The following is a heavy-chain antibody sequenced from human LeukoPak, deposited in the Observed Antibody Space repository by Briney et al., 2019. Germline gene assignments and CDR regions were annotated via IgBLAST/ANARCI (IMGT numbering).Heavy chain of an antibody. CDR3: TRDRPDSGWPYHYYYYYMDV. J-gene: IGHJ6*03. D-gene: IGHD6-19*01. CDR1: GFTFGDYA. Sequence: GGSLRLSCTASGFTFGDYAMSWFRQAPGKGLEWVGFIRSKAYGGTTEYAASVKGRFTISRDDSKSIAYLQMNSLKTEDTAVYYCTRDRPDSGWPYHYYYYYMDVWGKGTTVTVSS. V-gene: IGHV3-49*03. CDR2: IRSKAYGGTT.